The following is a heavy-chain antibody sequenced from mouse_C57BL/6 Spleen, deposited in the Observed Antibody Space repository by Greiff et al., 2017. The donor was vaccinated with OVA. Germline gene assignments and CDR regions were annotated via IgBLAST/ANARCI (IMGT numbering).Heavy chain of an antibody. CDR2: IDPSDSYT. Sequence: QVQLQQPGAELVKPGASVKLSCKASGYTFTSYWMQWVKQRPGQGLEWIGEIDPSDSYTNYNQKFKGKATLTVDTSSSTAYMQLSSLTSEDSAVCYCARGTRGFDYWGQGTTLTVSS. J-gene: IGHJ2*01. CDR1: GYTFTSYW. CDR3: ARGTRGFDY. D-gene: IGHD3-3*01. V-gene: IGHV1-50*01.